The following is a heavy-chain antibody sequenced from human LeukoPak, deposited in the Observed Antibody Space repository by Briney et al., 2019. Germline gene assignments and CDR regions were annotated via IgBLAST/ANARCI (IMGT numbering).Heavy chain of an antibody. V-gene: IGHV4-4*02. CDR2: IYHSGST. Sequence: SETLPLTCTVSGGSISSGNWWSWVRQPPGKGLEWIGEIYHSGSTNYNPSLKSRVTISVDKSKSQFSLKLNSVTAADTAVYYCARVSSGATTVDYWGQGTLVTVSS. D-gene: IGHD1-26*01. CDR1: GGSISSGNW. CDR3: ARVSSGATTVDY. J-gene: IGHJ4*02.